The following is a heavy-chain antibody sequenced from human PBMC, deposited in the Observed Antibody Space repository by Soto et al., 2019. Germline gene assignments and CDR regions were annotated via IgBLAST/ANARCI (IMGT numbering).Heavy chain of an antibody. D-gene: IGHD2-21*01. CDR1: GGPFSGVY. V-gene: IGHV4-34*01. Sequence: KPSETLSHTCAVSGGPFSGVYWSWIRQPPGKGLEWIGGVNHRGSANYNPSLESRVTMSVDTSKNQFSLKLTSVTAADSAVYYCARDAFCGSGTCRVGHWFDPWGQGTLVTVSS. CDR2: VNHRGSA. CDR3: ARDAFCGSGTCRVGHWFDP. J-gene: IGHJ5*02.